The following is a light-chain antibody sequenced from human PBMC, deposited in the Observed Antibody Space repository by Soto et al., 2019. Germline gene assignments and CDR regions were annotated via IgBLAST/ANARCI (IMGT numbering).Light chain of an antibody. Sequence: DIQMTQSPSTLSASVGDRVIITCRASQRISAWLAWYQQKPGKAPKLLIYKASSLESGVPSRFSGSGSGTEFTLTISGLQPDDVASYYCQQYNSNPLTFGGGTKVEIK. CDR1: QRISAW. CDR3: QQYNSNPLT. J-gene: IGKJ4*01. CDR2: KAS. V-gene: IGKV1-5*03.